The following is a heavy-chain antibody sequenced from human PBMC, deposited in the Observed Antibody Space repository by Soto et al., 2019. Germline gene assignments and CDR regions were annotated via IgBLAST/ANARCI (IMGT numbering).Heavy chain of an antibody. V-gene: IGHV1-69*02. Sequence: SVKVSCKASGGTFSSYTISWVRQAPGQGLEWMGRIIPILGIANYAQKFQGRVTITADKSKNTLYLQMNSLRAEDTAVYYCASSGYYAPQPHAFDIWGQGTMVTVSS. D-gene: IGHD3-10*01. CDR2: IIPILGIA. J-gene: IGHJ3*02. CDR3: ASSGYYAPQPHAFDI. CDR1: GGTFSSYT.